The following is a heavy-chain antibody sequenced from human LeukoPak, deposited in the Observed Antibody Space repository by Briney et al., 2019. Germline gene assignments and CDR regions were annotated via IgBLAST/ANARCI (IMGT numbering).Heavy chain of an antibody. V-gene: IGHV1-8*02. Sequence: ASVKVSCKASGYTFTSYYIHWVRQAPGQGLEWMGWMNPNSGNTGYAQKFQGRVTMTRNTSISTAYMELSSLRSEDTAVYYCARGFVDYDILTGYSPGDYWGQGTLVTVSS. CDR2: MNPNSGNT. CDR3: ARGFVDYDILTGYSPGDY. CDR1: GYTFTSYY. J-gene: IGHJ4*02. D-gene: IGHD3-9*01.